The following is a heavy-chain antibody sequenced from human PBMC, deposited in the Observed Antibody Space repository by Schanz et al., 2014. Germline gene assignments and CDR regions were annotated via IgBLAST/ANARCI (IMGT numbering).Heavy chain of an antibody. Sequence: QLMQSGSEVRKPGASVKVSCEASGYTFTSYYIHWFRQAPGQGLEWMGLINPSVGNTNYAQKFRGRVTMTRDASTSTVYMELSSLRSEDTAVYFCARGPSTGAFDIWGQGTLVTASS. J-gene: IGHJ3*02. CDR3: ARGPSTGAFDI. V-gene: IGHV1-46*03. CDR2: INPSVGNT. CDR1: GYTFTSYY.